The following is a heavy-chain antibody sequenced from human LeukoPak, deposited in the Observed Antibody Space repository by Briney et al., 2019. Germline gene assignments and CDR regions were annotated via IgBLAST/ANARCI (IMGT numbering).Heavy chain of an antibody. CDR2: ILYSGST. D-gene: IGHD4-23*01. CDR3: ARGSRGNGIFDY. V-gene: IGHV4-31*03. J-gene: IGHJ4*02. Sequence: SETLSLTCTVSGGSISSGGYYWSWIRQHPGKGLEWIGYILYSGSTYYSPSLKSRVTISVDTSKNQFSLKLSSVTAADTAVYYCARGSRGNGIFDYWGQGTLVTVSS. CDR1: GGSISSGGYY.